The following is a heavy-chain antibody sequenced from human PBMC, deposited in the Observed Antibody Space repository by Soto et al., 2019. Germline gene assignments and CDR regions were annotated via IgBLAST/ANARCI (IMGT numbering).Heavy chain of an antibody. Sequence: QVQLQESGPGLVKPSQTLSLTCTVSGGSISSGAYYWSWIRQHSEKGLEWIGYMHYSGIAYYNPSLASRVTTSVDASKNQFSLKLSSVTAADTAVYYCARYYFDNSGYSNWFDPWGRGTLVTVSS. D-gene: IGHD3-22*01. CDR2: MHYSGIA. V-gene: IGHV4-31*03. CDR3: ARYYFDNSGYSNWFDP. CDR1: GGSISSGAYY. J-gene: IGHJ5*02.